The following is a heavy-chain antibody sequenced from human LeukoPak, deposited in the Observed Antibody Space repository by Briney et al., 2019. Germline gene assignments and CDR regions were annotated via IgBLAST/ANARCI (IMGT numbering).Heavy chain of an antibody. CDR3: ASPYGARDY. D-gene: IGHD4-17*01. J-gene: IGHJ4*02. V-gene: IGHV4-39*01. Sequence: PSETLSLTCTVSGGSISSSSYYWGWLRQPPGKGLEWIGSIYYSGSTYYNPSLKSRVTISVDTSKNQFSLKLSSVTAADTAVYYCASPYGARDYWGQGTLVTVSS. CDR2: IYYSGST. CDR1: GGSISSSSYY.